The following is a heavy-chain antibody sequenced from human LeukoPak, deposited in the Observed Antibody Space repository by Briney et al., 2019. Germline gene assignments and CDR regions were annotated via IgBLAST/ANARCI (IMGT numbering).Heavy chain of an antibody. J-gene: IGHJ4*02. CDR2: TSYSGST. CDR3: ARHTTVVTSPFDY. Sequence: PSETLSLTCTVSGGSISSSSYYWGWIRQPPGKGLEWIGSTSYSGSTYYNPSLKSRVTISVGTSKNQFSLRLSSVTAADTAVYYCARHTTVVTSPFDYWGQGTLVTVSS. CDR1: GGSISSSSYY. D-gene: IGHD4-23*01. V-gene: IGHV4-39*01.